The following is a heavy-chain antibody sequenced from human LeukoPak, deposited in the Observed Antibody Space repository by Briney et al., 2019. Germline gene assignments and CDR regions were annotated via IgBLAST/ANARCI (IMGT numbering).Heavy chain of an antibody. J-gene: IGHJ5*02. V-gene: IGHV1-18*04. CDR2: ISAYNGNT. D-gene: IGHD4-17*01. CDR3: ARDVATVTTLNWFDP. Sequence: ASVKVSCKASGYTFTSYGISWVRQAPGQGLEWMGWISAYNGNTNYAQKLQGRVTMTTGTSTSTAYMELRSLRSDDTAVYYCARDVATVTTLNWFDPWGQRTLVTVSS. CDR1: GYTFTSYG.